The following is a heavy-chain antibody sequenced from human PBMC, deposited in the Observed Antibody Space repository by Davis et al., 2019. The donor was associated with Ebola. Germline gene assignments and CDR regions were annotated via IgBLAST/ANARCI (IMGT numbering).Heavy chain of an antibody. D-gene: IGHD3-3*01. CDR1: GFTFSSYR. CDR3: AKGGLPDYDLWSGYLELGY. Sequence: PGGSLRLPCAAPGFTFSSYRMPWFPQAPGKGLEWVAVILYDGSNKYYADSVKGRFTISRDNSKNTLYLQMNSLRAEDTAVYYCAKGGLPDYDLWSGYLELGYWGQGTLVTVSS. J-gene: IGHJ4*02. CDR2: ILYDGSNK. V-gene: IGHV3-30*18.